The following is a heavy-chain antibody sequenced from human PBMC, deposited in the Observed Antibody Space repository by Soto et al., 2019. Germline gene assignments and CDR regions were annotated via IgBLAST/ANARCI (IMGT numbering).Heavy chain of an antibody. V-gene: IGHV3-7*01. CDR1: GFTFSDSW. CDR3: ARQALWFGELLAPPYYFDY. D-gene: IGHD3-10*01. Sequence: EVQLVESGGGLVQPGGSLRLSCAASGFTFSDSWMDWVRQAPGKGPEWVANIKQDGSEKNYVDSVKGRFTISRDNAKNTLYLQMNSLRAEDTAVYYCARQALWFGELLAPPYYFDYWGQGTLVTVSS. CDR2: IKQDGSEK. J-gene: IGHJ4*02.